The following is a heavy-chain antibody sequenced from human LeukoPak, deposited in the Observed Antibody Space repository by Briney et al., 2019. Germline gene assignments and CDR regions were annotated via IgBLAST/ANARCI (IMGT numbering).Heavy chain of an antibody. CDR3: ARDGYGAGGFDY. J-gene: IGHJ4*02. CDR1: GGTFSSYA. CDR2: IIPISGTA. V-gene: IGHV1-69*13. D-gene: IGHD5-18*01. Sequence: SVKVSCTASGGTFSSYAISWVRQAPGQGLEWMGGIIPISGTANYAQKFQGRVTITADESTSTAYMELSSLRSEDTAVYYCARDGYGAGGFDYWGQGTLVTVSS.